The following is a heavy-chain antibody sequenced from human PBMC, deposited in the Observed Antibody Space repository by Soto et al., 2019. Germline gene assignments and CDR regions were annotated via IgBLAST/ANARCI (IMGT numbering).Heavy chain of an antibody. J-gene: IGHJ4*02. Sequence: QVQLVQSGAEVKKPGASVKVSCKASGYTFINYYIHWVRQAPGHGLVWMAIINPTGGSTNYAQKFQARLTLTMATSTSTTYMELTSLTSEDKAIYYCVRHLAAGNVWGQGTLVTVAS. CDR2: INPTGGST. V-gene: IGHV1-46*01. CDR3: VRHLAAGNV. D-gene: IGHD2-8*01. CDR1: GYTFINYY.